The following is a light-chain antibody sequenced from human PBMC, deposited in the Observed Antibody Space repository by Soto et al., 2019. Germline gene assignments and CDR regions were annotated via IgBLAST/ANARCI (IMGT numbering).Light chain of an antibody. J-gene: IGKJ5*01. CDR3: QQYNSYAIT. CDR1: QSISGW. Sequence: DIQMTQSPSTLSASVGDRVTITCRASQSISGWLAWYQQKPGKAPNLLIYDASSLQSGVPSRFSGSGSGTEFTLTISSLQPDDFATYYCQQYNSYAITLGQGTRLEIK. CDR2: DAS. V-gene: IGKV1-5*01.